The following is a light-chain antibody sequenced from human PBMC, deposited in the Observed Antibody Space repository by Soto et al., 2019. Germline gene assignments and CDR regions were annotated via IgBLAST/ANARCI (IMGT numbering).Light chain of an antibody. J-gene: IGLJ1*01. Sequence: LTQPASGSVSPGQSITISCTGTSSDVGASNRVSWYQQHPGKAPKFIIYEGTKRPSGVSNRFSGSKSGNTASLTVSGLQAEDEADYYCSSYAGSSNVFGTGTKVTVL. CDR3: SSYAGSSNV. V-gene: IGLV2-14*02. CDR2: EGT. CDR1: SSDVGASNR.